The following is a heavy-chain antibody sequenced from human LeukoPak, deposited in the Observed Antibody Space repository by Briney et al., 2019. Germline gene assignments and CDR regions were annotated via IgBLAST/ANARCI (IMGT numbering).Heavy chain of an antibody. V-gene: IGHV4-59*01. CDR3: ARDGGYCSGGSCYHFDY. J-gene: IGHJ4*02. D-gene: IGHD2-15*01. Sequence: PSETLSLTCTVSGGSISSYYWSWIRQPPGKGLEWIGYIYYSGSTNYNPSLKSRVTISVDTSKNQFSLKLSSVTAADTAVYYCARDGGYCSGGSCYHFDYWGQGTLVTVSS. CDR1: GGSISSYY. CDR2: IYYSGST.